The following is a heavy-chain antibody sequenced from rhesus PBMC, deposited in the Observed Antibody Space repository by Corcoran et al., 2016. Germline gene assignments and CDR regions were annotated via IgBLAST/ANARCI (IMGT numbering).Heavy chain of an antibody. V-gene: IGHV4S7*01. CDR1: GGSISGGYG. CDR2: IFGNIGST. Sequence: QVQLQESGPGLVKPSETLSLTCAVSGGSISGGYGWSWIRQPPGKGLEWIGQIFGNIGSTYTNPPLKSRITISRDTSKNQFSLKRSSVTAAGTAVYYCVSYSGSYYPFDYWGQGVLVTVSS. J-gene: IGHJ4*01. D-gene: IGHD3-16*01. CDR3: VSYSGSYYPFDY.